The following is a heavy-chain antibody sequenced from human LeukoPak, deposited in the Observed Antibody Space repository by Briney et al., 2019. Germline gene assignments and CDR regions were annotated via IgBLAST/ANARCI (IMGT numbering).Heavy chain of an antibody. CDR2: ISYDGSNK. J-gene: IGHJ4*02. D-gene: IGHD5-24*01. CDR3: ARGPLTGRWPDMGFDY. Sequence: GRSLRLSCAASGFTFSIYAMDWVRQAPGKGLEWVAAISYDGSNKYYADSVKGRFTISRDNSKNTLYLQMNSLRAEDTAVFYCARGPLTGRWPDMGFDYWGQGTLVTVSS. V-gene: IGHV3-30-3*01. CDR1: GFTFSIYA.